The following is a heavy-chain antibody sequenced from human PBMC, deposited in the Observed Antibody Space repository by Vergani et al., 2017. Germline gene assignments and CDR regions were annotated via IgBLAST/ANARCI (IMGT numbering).Heavy chain of an antibody. CDR3: ARGEGIVLMVYAPEWFDP. D-gene: IGHD2-8*01. CDR2: ISSSGSTI. J-gene: IGHJ5*02. Sequence: VQLVESGGGVVQPGGSLRLSCAASGFTFNSYGMHWVRQAPGKGLEWVSYISSSGSTIYYADSVKGRFTISRDNAKNSLYLQMNSLRAEDTAVYYCARGEGIVLMVYAPEWFDPWGQGTLVTVSS. V-gene: IGHV3-48*04. CDR1: GFTFNSYG.